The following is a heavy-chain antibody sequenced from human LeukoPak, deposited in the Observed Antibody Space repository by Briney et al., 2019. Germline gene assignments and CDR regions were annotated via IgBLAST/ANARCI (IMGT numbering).Heavy chain of an antibody. V-gene: IGHV3-20*04. D-gene: IGHD2-15*01. CDR2: INWNGGST. J-gene: IGHJ5*02. CDR3: ARSGCSGGSCYFFSWFDP. Sequence: GGSLRLSCAASGFTFDDYGMGWVRQAPGKGLEWVSGINWNGGSTGYADSVKGRFTISRDNAKNSLYLQMNSLRAEDTALYYCARSGCSGGSCYFFSWFDPWGQGTLVTVSS. CDR1: GFTFDDYG.